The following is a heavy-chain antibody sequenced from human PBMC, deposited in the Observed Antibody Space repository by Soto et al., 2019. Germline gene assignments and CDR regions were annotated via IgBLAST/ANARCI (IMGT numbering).Heavy chain of an antibody. D-gene: IGHD5-12*01. CDR3: ARAIRLPQQELTRVWWLRSYYYYYGMDV. CDR1: GFTFSSYW. J-gene: IGHJ6*02. CDR2: INSDGSST. Sequence: EVQLVESGGGLVQPGGSLRLSCAASGFTFSSYWMHWVRQAPGKGLVWVSRINSDGSSTSYADSVKGRFTISRDNAKNTLYLQMXXLXAXXTAVYYCARAIRLPQQELTRVWWLRSYYYYYGMDVWGQGTTVTVSS. V-gene: IGHV3-74*01.